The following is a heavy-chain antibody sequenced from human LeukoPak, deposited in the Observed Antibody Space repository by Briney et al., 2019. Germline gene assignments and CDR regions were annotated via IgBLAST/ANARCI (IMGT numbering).Heavy chain of an antibody. CDR2: IYHNGIT. CDR3: AREANYYGSGSYFEGTFDY. Sequence: SETLSLTCNVSGVSISTHYWSWIRQSPGKGLEWIGYIYHNGITNYNPSLKSRVTISIDTSKNEFSLKLTSVTAAGTAVYYCAREANYYGSGSYFEGTFDYWGQGSLVTVSS. CDR1: GVSISTHY. D-gene: IGHD3-10*01. J-gene: IGHJ4*02. V-gene: IGHV4-59*11.